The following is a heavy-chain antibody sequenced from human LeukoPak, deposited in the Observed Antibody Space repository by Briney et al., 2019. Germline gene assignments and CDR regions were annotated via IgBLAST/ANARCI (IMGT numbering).Heavy chain of an antibody. CDR3: ARDGFYYDSSGPFDY. CDR1: GFTVSSNY. CDR2: IYSGGST. D-gene: IGHD3-22*01. Sequence: SGGSLRLSCAASGFTVSSNYMSWVRQAPGKGLEWVSVIYSGGSTYYADSVKGRFTISRDNSKNTLYLQMNSLRAEDTAVYYCARDGFYYDSSGPFDYWGQGTLVTVSS. V-gene: IGHV3-53*01. J-gene: IGHJ4*02.